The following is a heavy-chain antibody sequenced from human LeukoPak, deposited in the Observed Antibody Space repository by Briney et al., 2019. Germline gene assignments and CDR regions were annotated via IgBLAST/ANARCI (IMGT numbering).Heavy chain of an antibody. CDR2: ISSTGATI. V-gene: IGHV3-11*01. D-gene: IGHD5-12*01. J-gene: IGHJ6*03. CDR1: GFTFSDYY. CDR3: ARGDIASYYYSLEV. Sequence: PGGSLRLSCVASGFTFSDYYMTWIRQSPGKGLEWVSYISSTGATIYYADSVKGRLTISRDNAKNSLFLQMSSLRAEDTAVYYCARGDIASYYYSLEVWGTGTTVIISS.